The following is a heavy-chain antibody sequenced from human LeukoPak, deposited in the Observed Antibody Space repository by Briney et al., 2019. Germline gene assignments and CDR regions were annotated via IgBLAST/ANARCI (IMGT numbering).Heavy chain of an antibody. CDR2: ISADNGNT. V-gene: IGHV1-18*01. CDR3: ARGRSRRWFGEPKEDYFDY. CDR1: GYTFTSYG. D-gene: IGHD3-10*01. J-gene: IGHJ4*02. Sequence: ASVKVSCKASGYTFTSYGIRWVRQAPGQGLAWMGWISADNGNTNYAQKLQGRVTMTTDTSTSTAYMELRSLRSDDTAVYYCARGRSRRWFGEPKEDYFDYWGQGTLVTVSS.